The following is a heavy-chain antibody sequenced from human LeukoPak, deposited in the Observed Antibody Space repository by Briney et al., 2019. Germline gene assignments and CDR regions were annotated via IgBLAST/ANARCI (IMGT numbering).Heavy chain of an antibody. J-gene: IGHJ4*02. CDR2: XSSNGXXX. CDR3: VKSDNIVGATYFDC. V-gene: IGHV3-64D*09. Sequence: GGXXXLSCSASGFTFSXXXXXXVRQAPGXXXXXXXXXSSNGXXXYXADSVXXXXTXXRDNSKNTLFLQMXSLRAEXXAVYYCVKSDNIVGATYFDCWGQGTLVTVSS. CDR1: GFTFSXXX. D-gene: IGHD1-26*01.